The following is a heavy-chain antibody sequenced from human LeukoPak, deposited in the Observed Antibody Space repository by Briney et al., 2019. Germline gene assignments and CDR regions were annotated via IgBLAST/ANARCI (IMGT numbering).Heavy chain of an antibody. CDR2: ISYDGSNK. CDR3: ARDSTVFGAFDI. J-gene: IGHJ3*02. D-gene: IGHD2-2*01. Sequence: PGGSLRLSCAASGFTFSSYAMHWVRQAPGKGLEWVAVISYDGSNKYYADSVKGRFTISRDNSKSTLYLQMNSLRAEDTAVYYCARDSTVFGAFDIWGQGTMVTVSS. CDR1: GFTFSSYA. V-gene: IGHV3-30*04.